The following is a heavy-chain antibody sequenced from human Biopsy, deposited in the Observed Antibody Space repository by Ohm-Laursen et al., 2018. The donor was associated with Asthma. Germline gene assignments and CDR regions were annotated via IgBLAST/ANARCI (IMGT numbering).Heavy chain of an antibody. Sequence: SLRLSCAASGFAVSRDHTFWVRQAPGKGLEWVSVIYSGGTSHTADSVRGRFTISRDYSKNTLYLQMHSLRAEDTAVYYCARAYGGSFFSGSFDIWDQGTMVTVSS. V-gene: IGHV3-53*01. CDR3: ARAYGGSFFSGSFDI. CDR2: IYSGGTS. J-gene: IGHJ3*02. D-gene: IGHD4-23*01. CDR1: GFAVSRDH.